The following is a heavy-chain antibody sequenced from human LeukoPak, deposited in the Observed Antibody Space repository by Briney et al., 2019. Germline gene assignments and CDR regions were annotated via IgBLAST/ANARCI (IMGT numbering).Heavy chain of an antibody. CDR3: ARDMGSGSYPYYFDY. J-gene: IGHJ4*02. V-gene: IGHV4-4*02. D-gene: IGHD3-10*01. CDR2: IYHSGST. CDR1: GGSVSSSNW. Sequence: PSGTLSLTCAVSGGSVSSSNWWSWVRQPPGKGLEWIGEIYHSGSTNYNPSLKSRVTISVDTSKNQFSLKLSSVTAADTAVYYCARDMGSGSYPYYFDYWGQGTLVTVSS.